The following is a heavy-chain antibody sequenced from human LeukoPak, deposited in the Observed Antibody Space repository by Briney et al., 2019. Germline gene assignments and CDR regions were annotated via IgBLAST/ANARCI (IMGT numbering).Heavy chain of an antibody. CDR1: GYTFFSFG. D-gene: IGHD2/OR15-2a*01. CDR3: ARVGNILTPLDY. V-gene: IGHV1-18*01. CDR2: ISAYNRNA. Sequence: ASVKVSCKASGYTFFSFGISWVRQAPGQGLEWMGWISAYNRNAKYAQKLQGRVTMTTDTSTSTAYMELRSLRSDDTAVYYCARVGNILTPLDYWGQGTLVTVSS. J-gene: IGHJ4*02.